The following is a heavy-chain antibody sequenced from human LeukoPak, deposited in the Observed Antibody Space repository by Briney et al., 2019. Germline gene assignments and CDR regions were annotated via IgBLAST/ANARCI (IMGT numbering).Heavy chain of an antibody. V-gene: IGHV3-74*01. Sequence: PGGSLRLSCAASGFTFSTYWMHWVRQAPGKGLVWVSRINSDGSSTTYADSVKGRFTISRDNAKNTLYLQMNSLRAEDTAVYYCARVWRGGSRNYYYYYMDVWGKGTTVTVSS. J-gene: IGHJ6*03. D-gene: IGHD1-14*01. CDR3: ARVWRGGSRNYYYYYMDV. CDR1: GFTFSTYW. CDR2: INSDGSST.